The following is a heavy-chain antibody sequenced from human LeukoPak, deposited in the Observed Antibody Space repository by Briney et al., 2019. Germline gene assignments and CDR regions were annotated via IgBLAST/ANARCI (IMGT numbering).Heavy chain of an antibody. CDR2: INPNSGGT. Sequence: ASVKVSCKASGYTFTGYYMHWVRQAPGQGLEWMGWINPNSGGTNYAQKFQGRVTMTRDTSISTAYMELSRLRSDDTAAYYCAGVYDFWSGYYTLDYRGQGTLVTVSS. CDR1: GYTFTGYY. V-gene: IGHV1-2*02. D-gene: IGHD3-3*01. J-gene: IGHJ4*02. CDR3: AGVYDFWSGYYTLDY.